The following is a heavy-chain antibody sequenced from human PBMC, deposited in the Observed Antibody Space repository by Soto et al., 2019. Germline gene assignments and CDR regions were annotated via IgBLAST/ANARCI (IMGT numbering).Heavy chain of an antibody. CDR2: ISSSSSTI. CDR1: GFTFSSYS. D-gene: IGHD3-22*01. CDR3: ASAGFYDSSGYYSDAFDI. J-gene: IGHJ3*02. Sequence: GGSLRLSCAASGFTFSSYSMNWVRQAPGKGLEWVSYISSSSSTIYYADSVKGRFTISRDNAKNSLYLQMNSLRDEDTAVYYCASAGFYDSSGYYSDAFDIWGQGTIVTVSS. V-gene: IGHV3-48*02.